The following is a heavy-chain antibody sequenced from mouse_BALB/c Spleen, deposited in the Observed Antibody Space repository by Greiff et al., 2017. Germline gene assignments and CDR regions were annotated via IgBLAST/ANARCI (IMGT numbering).Heavy chain of an antibody. CDR1: GFTFSDYY. CDR2: ISDGGSYT. D-gene: IGHD2-12*01. J-gene: IGHJ2*01. V-gene: IGHV5-4*02. Sequence: EVKLMESGGGLVKPGGSLKLSCAASGFTFSDYYMYWVRQTPEKRLEWVATISDGGSYTYYPDSVKGRFTISRDNAKNNLYLQMSSLKSEDTAMYYCARDHCYEGRDYWGQGTTLTVSS. CDR3: ARDHCYEGRDY.